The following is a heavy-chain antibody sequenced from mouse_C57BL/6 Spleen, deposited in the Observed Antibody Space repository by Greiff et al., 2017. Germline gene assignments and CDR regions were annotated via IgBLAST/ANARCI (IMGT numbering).Heavy chain of an antibody. CDR1: GFTFSSYA. V-gene: IGHV5-4*01. CDR3: ARPDDGSSLVAY. Sequence: EVQLVESGGGLVKPGGSLKLSCAASGFTFSSYAMSWVRQTPEKRLEWVATISDGGSYTYYPDNVKGRFTISRENAKNNLYLQMSHLQAGDTAMYYCARPDDGSSLVAYWGQGTLVTVSA. J-gene: IGHJ3*01. CDR2: ISDGGSYT. D-gene: IGHD1-1*01.